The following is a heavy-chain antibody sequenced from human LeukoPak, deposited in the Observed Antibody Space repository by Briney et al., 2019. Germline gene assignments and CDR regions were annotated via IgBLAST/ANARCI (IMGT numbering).Heavy chain of an antibody. Sequence: SETLSLTCTVSGGSISSYYWSWIRQPPGKGLEWIGYIYYSGSTNYNPSLKSRVTISVDTSKNQFSLKLSSVTAADTAVYYCARVHYDILTDTTTHFDCWGQGTLVTVSS. D-gene: IGHD3-9*01. CDR1: GGSISSYY. V-gene: IGHV4-59*01. CDR2: IYYSGST. J-gene: IGHJ4*02. CDR3: ARVHYDILTDTTTHFDC.